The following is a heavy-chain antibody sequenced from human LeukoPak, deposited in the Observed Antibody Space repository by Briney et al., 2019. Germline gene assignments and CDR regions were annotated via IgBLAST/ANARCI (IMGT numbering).Heavy chain of an antibody. CDR3: ARRNLDAFDI. V-gene: IGHV3-33*01. CDR1: GFTFSSHA. Sequence: GRSLRLSCAASGFTFSSHAMHWVRQAPGKGLEWVAVIWYDGSNAHYADSVKGRLTISRDNSKNTLYLQVNSLRAGDTAVYYCARRNLDAFDIWGQGTMVTVSS. J-gene: IGHJ3*02. D-gene: IGHD1-14*01. CDR2: IWYDGSNA.